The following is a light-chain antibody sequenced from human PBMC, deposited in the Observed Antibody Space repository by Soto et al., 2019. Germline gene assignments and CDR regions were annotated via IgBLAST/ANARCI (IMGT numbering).Light chain of an antibody. J-gene: IGKJ1*01. CDR1: QSVSNNY. Sequence: IVFTRSPPTLSXXXXEXAXLXSRASQSVSNNYLAWYQQKPGQAPRLLIYGASNRATGIPDRFSGSGSGTDFTLTISRLEPEDFAVYYCQQYGSSGTFGQGTKVDIK. V-gene: IGKV3-20*01. CDR2: GAS. CDR3: QQYGSSGT.